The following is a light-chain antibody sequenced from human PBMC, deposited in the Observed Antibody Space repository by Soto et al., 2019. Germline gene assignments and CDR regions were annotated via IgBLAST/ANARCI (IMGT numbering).Light chain of an antibody. CDR1: QGVSSD. CDR3: QQRTNWPPLT. J-gene: IGKJ4*01. Sequence: EIVLTQSPATLSLSPGERATFSCRASQGVSSDLVWYQQKPGQAPRLLIYDASNRATGVPARFSGSGSGTDFTLTISSLEPEDFAVYYCQQRTNWPPLTFGGGTKVEIK. V-gene: IGKV3-11*01. CDR2: DAS.